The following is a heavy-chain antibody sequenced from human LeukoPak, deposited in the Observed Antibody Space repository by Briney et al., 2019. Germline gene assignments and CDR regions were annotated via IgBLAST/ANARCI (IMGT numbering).Heavy chain of an antibody. CDR3: ARGHPYGGVLYHFDY. V-gene: IGHV4-34*01. CDR1: GGSFSGYY. Sequence: SETLSLTCAVYGGSFSGYYWSWIRQPPGKGLEWIGEINHSGSTNYNPSLKSRVTISVDTSKNQFSLKLSSVTAADTAVYYCARGHPYGGVLYHFDYWGQGTLVTVSS. D-gene: IGHD3-16*02. J-gene: IGHJ4*02. CDR2: INHSGST.